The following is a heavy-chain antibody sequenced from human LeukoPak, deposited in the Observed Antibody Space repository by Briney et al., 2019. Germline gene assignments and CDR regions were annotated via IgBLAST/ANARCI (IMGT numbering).Heavy chain of an antibody. CDR2: IWYDGSNK. V-gene: IGHV3-33*06. CDR3: AKDDGIAAAGSSS. Sequence: PGRSLRLSCAASGFTFSSYGMHWVRQAPGKGLEWAAVIWYDGSNKYYADSVKGRFTISRDNSKNTLYLQMNSLRAEDTAVYYCAKDDGIAAAGSSSWGQGTLVTVSS. CDR1: GFTFSSYG. J-gene: IGHJ5*02. D-gene: IGHD6-13*01.